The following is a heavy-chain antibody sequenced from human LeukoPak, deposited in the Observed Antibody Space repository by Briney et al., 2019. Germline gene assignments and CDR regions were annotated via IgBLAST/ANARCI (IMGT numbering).Heavy chain of an antibody. CDR2: IYYSGST. CDR1: GGSFSGYY. CDR3: ARDGPGMTGVFDY. D-gene: IGHD1-14*01. V-gene: IGHV4-59*01. J-gene: IGHJ4*02. Sequence: SETLSLTCAVYGGSFSGYYWSWIRQPPGKGLEWIGYIYYSGSTNYNPSLKSRVTISVDTSKNQFSLKLSSVTAADTAVYYCARDGPGMTGVFDYWGQGTLVTVSS.